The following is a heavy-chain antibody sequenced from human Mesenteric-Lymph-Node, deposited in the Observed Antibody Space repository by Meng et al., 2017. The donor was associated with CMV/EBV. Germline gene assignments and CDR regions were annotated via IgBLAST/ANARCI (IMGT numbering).Heavy chain of an antibody. CDR2: ISVNNGNT. V-gene: IGHV1-18*01. Sequence: SCKAPGYTFTSYVISWVRQSPGQELEWMGWISVNNGNTNYAQKLQGRVTMTTDTSTSTAYMELRSLRSDDTAVYYCARISAYWYFDLWGRGTLVTVSS. CDR3: ARISAYWYFDL. J-gene: IGHJ2*01. CDR1: GYTFTSYV.